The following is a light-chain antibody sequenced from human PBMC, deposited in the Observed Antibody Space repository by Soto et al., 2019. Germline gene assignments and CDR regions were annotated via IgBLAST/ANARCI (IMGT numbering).Light chain of an antibody. Sequence: EIVLTQSPGTLSLSPGERATLTCRVSQSVNAGYFAWYQQKPGQAPRLLFYGVSNRAAGIPDRFSGSGSGTDFPLTISSLEPEDFAVYYCKVSGSSPRYTFVQGTKVEIK. CDR2: GVS. J-gene: IGKJ2*01. V-gene: IGKV3-20*01. CDR3: KVSGSSPRYT. CDR1: QSVNAGY.